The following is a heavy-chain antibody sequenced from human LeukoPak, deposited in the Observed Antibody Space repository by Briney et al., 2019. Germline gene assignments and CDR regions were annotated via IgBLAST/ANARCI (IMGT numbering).Heavy chain of an antibody. Sequence: ASVKVSCKASGYTFTGYYMHWVRQATGQGLEWMGWMNPNSGNTGYAQKFQGRVTMTRNTSISTAYMELSSLRSEDTAVYYCARAPTDNNWNYDGNYYGMDVWGQGTTVTVSS. V-gene: IGHV1-8*02. CDR1: GYTFTGYY. J-gene: IGHJ6*02. CDR2: MNPNSGNT. D-gene: IGHD1-7*01. CDR3: ARAPTDNNWNYDGNYYGMDV.